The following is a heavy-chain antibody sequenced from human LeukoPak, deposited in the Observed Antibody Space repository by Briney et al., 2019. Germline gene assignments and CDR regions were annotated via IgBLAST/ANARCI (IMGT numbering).Heavy chain of an antibody. CDR2: ISFSGST. CDR1: GGSISTYY. D-gene: IGHD3-3*01. CDR3: ARGLGQLWSGYYTVDY. J-gene: IGHJ4*02. Sequence: SETLSLTCTVSGGSISTYYWSWIRQPPGKGLEWIGYISFSGSTNYNPSLKSRVTMSVDTSKNQFSLKLNSVTAADTAVYYCARGLGQLWSGYYTVDYSGQGTLVTVSS. V-gene: IGHV4-59*01.